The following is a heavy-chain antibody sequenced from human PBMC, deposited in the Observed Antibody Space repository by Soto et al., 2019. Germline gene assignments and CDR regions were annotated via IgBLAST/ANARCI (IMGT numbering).Heavy chain of an antibody. CDR3: AKDRVVFGPSWPYFQH. J-gene: IGHJ1*01. CDR2: INPSGGST. CDR1: GYTFTSYY. V-gene: IGHV1-46*01. Sequence: ASVKVSCKASGYTFTSYYMHWVRQAPGQGLEWMGIINPSGGSTSYAQKFQGRVTMTRDTSTSTVYMELSSLRSEDTAVYYCAKDRVVFGPSWPYFQHWGQGTLVNVSS. D-gene: IGHD3-3*01.